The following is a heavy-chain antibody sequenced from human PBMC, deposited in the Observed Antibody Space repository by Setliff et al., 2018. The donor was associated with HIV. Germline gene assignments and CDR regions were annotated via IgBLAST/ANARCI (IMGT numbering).Heavy chain of an antibody. CDR1: GGSLSDHY. CDR2: INHSGST. J-gene: IGHJ4*02. Sequence: SETLSLTCAVYGGSLSDHYWSWIRQPPGKGLEWIGEINHSGSTNYNPSLRSRVSISVDTSKNQFSLRLSSVTAADTAVYYCARDPSSSGWSEGLYYFDSWGRETLVTVSS. V-gene: IGHV4-34*01. CDR3: ARDPSSSGWSEGLYYFDS. D-gene: IGHD6-19*01.